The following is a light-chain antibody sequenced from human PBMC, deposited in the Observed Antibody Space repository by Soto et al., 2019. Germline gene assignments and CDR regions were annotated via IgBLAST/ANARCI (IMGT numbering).Light chain of an antibody. V-gene: IGKV1-5*01. CDR2: DVS. CDR1: QSIGTW. Sequence: DIQMAQSPSTLSASVGDRVTITCRASQSIGTWVAWYQQKPGEAPKFLIYDVSTLDSGVPSRFSGSGSGTEFTLTISSLQPDDFATYYCQHYNSYSEAFGQGTRWIS. J-gene: IGKJ1*01. CDR3: QHYNSYSEA.